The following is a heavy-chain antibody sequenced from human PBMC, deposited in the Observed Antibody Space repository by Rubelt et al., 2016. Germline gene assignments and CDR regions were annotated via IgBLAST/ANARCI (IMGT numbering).Heavy chain of an antibody. CDR3: VAGTGGGYNFDY. CDR1: GGSISSSSYY. J-gene: IGHJ4*02. V-gene: IGHV4-39*05. CDR2: IYYSGST. Sequence: QLQLQESGPGLVKPSETPSLTCTVFGGSISSSSYYWGWIRQPPGKGLEWIGSIYYSGSTYYNPSLKSRVTIAVDTSKNQFSLKLSSVTAADTAVYYCVAGTGGGYNFDYWGQGTLVTVSS. D-gene: IGHD6-13*01.